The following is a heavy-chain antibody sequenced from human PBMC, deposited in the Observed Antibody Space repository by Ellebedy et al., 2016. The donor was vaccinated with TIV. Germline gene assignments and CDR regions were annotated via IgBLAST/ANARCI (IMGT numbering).Heavy chain of an antibody. J-gene: IGHJ4*02. CDR2: MSGTSSYV. CDR1: GFTFSTYS. D-gene: IGHD4-17*01. CDR3: ARVHGDYRIDY. Sequence: GGSLRLSCAASGFTFSTYSMNWVRQAPGKGLEWVSSMSGTSSYVHYADSVEGRFTISRDHAENSLYLHMSSLRVEDTAVYYCARVHGDYRIDYWGPGTLVTVSS. V-gene: IGHV3-21*06.